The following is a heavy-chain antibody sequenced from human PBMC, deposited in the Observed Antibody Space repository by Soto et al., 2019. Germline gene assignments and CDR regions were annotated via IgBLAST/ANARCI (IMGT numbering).Heavy chain of an antibody. V-gene: IGHV5-51*01. D-gene: IGHD4-17*01. CDR3: ASLDGPYGDYINTWGY. CDR2: IYPDDSDT. J-gene: IGHJ4*02. CDR1: GYSFTNYW. Sequence: PGESLKISCKGSGYSFTNYWIGWVRQMPGKGLEWMGIIYPDDSDTRYSPSFQGQVTISADKSITTAYLQWSSLRASDTAMYYCASLDGPYGDYINTWGYWGQGTLVTVSS.